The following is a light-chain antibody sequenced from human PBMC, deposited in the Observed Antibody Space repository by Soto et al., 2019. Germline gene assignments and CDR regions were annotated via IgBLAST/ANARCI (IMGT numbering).Light chain of an antibody. CDR1: ETIRGL. CDR2: GAS. V-gene: IGKV3D-15*01. J-gene: IGKJ1*01. Sequence: EIVLTQSPATLSLSPGERATLSCRASETIRGLLAWYQQRPGQPPRLLIYGASSRATGIPDRFSGSGSGTDFTLTISSLQSEDFAVYYCQQYNNWPRTFGQGTKVDIK. CDR3: QQYNNWPRT.